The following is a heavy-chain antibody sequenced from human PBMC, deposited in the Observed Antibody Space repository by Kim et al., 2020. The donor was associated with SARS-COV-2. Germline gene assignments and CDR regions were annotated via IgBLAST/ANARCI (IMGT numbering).Heavy chain of an antibody. CDR3: ASMFYDRSGYYLGYNWFDP. CDR1: GGTVSSYA. V-gene: IGHV1-69*13. D-gene: IGHD3-3*01. CDR2: IIPMFGTA. J-gene: IGHJ5*02. Sequence: SVKVSCKASGGTVSSYAISWVRQAPGQGLEWMGGIIPMFGTANYAQNFQGRVMIIADESTNTAYMELSNLRSEDTAVYYCASMFYDRSGYYLGYNWFDPWGQGTLVTVSS.